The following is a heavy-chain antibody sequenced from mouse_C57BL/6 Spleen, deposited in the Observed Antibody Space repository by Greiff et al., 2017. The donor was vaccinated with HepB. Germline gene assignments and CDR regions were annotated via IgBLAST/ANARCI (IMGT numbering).Heavy chain of an antibody. D-gene: IGHD1-1*01. CDR1: GYSITSGYY. CDR3: ARNYYGSRGTWFAY. J-gene: IGHJ3*01. CDR2: ISYDGSN. Sequence: EVKLQESGPGLVKPSQSLSLTCSVTGYSITSGYYWNWIRQFPGNKLEWMGYISYDGSNNYNPSLKNRISITRDTSKNQFFLKLNSVTTEDTATYYCARNYYGSRGTWFAYWGQGTLVTVSA. V-gene: IGHV3-6*01.